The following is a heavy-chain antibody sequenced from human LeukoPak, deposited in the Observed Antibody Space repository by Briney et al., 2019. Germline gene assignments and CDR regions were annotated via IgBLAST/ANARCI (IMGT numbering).Heavy chain of an antibody. J-gene: IGHJ4*02. D-gene: IGHD3-22*01. CDR1: GGSISSYY. Sequence: SETLSLTCTVSGGSISSYYWSWIRQPAGKGLEWIGRVYTSGSPNYNPSLKSRVTMSVDTSQNQFSLKLSSVTAADTAVYYCARDRHDYDSSGYYYVDYWGQGPLVTVSS. CDR3: ARDRHDYDSSGYYYVDY. V-gene: IGHV4-4*07. CDR2: VYTSGSP.